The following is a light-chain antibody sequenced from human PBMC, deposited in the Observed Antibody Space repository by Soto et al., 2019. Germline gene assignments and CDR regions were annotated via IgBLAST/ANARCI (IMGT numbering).Light chain of an antibody. V-gene: IGLV1-44*01. Sequence: QSVLTQPPSASGTPGQRVTISCSGSSSNIGANPINWYQQLPGTAPKLLIYNNDQRPSGVPDRFSASMSGTSASLAISGLQSEDEADYFCEAWDDSLYGAVLGGGTKVTVL. CDR1: SSNIGANP. CDR2: NND. CDR3: EAWDDSLYGAV. J-gene: IGLJ2*01.